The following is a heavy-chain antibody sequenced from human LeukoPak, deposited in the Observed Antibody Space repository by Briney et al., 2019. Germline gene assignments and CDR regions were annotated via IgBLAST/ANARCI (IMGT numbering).Heavy chain of an antibody. CDR1: GGSISSGDYY. Sequence: KASEALSLTCTVSGGSISSGDYYWSWIRQPPGKGLEWIGYIYYSGSTYYNPSLKSRVTISVDTSKNQFSLKLSSVTAADTAVYYCAREDYGDISEGFGFDLWGRGTLVTVSS. CDR2: IYYSGST. CDR3: AREDYGDISEGFGFDL. D-gene: IGHD4-17*01. V-gene: IGHV4-30-4*01. J-gene: IGHJ2*01.